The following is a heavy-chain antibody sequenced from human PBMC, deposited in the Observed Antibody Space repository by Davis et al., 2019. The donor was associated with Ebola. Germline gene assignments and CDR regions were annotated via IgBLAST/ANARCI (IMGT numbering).Heavy chain of an antibody. CDR3: AKAGVVSYDF. V-gene: IGHV3-23*01. Sequence: GESLKISCAASGFTFSSYAMSWVRQAPGKGLERVSAISGSGGGTYYADSVKGRFTISRDNSKNTLYLQMNSLRAEDTAVYCCAKAGVVSYDFWGQGTLVTVSS. J-gene: IGHJ4*02. CDR2: ISGSGGGT. D-gene: IGHD3-3*01. CDR1: GFTFSSYA.